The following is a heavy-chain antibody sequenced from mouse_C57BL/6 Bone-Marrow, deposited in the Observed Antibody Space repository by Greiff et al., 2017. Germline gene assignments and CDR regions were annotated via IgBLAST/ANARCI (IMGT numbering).Heavy chain of an antibody. J-gene: IGHJ1*03. D-gene: IGHD1-1*01. CDR3: ARSDYYGSITGYFDV. V-gene: IGHV1-50*01. Sequence: QVQLQQPGAELVKPGASVKLSCKASGYTFISYWMQWVKQRPGQGLEWIGEIDPSDSYTNYNQKFKGKATLTVDTSSSTAYMQLSSLTSEDSAVYYCARSDYYGSITGYFDVWGTGTTVTVSS. CDR1: GYTFISYW. CDR2: IDPSDSYT.